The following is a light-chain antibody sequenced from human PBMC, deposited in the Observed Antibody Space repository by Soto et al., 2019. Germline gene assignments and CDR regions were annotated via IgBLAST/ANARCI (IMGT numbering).Light chain of an antibody. Sequence: EIVXTQSPATLSVSPGERATLSCRASQSVSSNLAWYQQKPGQAPRLLIYGASTRATGIPARFSGSGSGTEFTLTISSLQSEDFAVYYCQQYNNWPRTFGQGTKV. CDR1: QSVSSN. V-gene: IGKV3-15*01. J-gene: IGKJ1*01. CDR3: QQYNNWPRT. CDR2: GAS.